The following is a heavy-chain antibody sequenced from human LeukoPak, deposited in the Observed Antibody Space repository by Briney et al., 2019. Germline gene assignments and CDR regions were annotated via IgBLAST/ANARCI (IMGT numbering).Heavy chain of an antibody. CDR3: ARDHYGSGSGGSDY. Sequence: PGGSLRLSCAASGFTFSSYSMNWVRQAPGKGLEWVSSISSSSSYIYYADSVKGRFTISRDNAKNSLYLQMNSLRAEDMAVYYCARDHYGSGSGGSDYWGQGTLVTVSS. D-gene: IGHD3-10*01. CDR1: GFTFSSYS. CDR2: ISSSSSYI. J-gene: IGHJ4*02. V-gene: IGHV3-21*01.